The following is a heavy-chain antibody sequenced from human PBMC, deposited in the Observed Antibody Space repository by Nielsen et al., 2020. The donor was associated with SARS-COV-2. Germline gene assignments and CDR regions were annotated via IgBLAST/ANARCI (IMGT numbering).Heavy chain of an antibody. CDR1: GGSISSYY. J-gene: IGHJ3*02. CDR2: IYYSGST. V-gene: IGHV4-59*01. CDR3: ARDGWYGLGGDAFDI. D-gene: IGHD6-19*01. Sequence: GSLRLSCTFSGGSISSYYWCWIRQPPGKGLEWIGYIYYSGSTNYHPSLKSRVTISVDTSKNQFSLKLSSVTAADTAVYYCARDGWYGLGGDAFDIWVQGTMVTVSS.